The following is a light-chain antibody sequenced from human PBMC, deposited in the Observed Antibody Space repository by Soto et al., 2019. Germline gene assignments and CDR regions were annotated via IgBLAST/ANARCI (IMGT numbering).Light chain of an antibody. J-gene: IGKJ2*01. CDR3: QQYTNGPPYT. V-gene: IGKV3-15*01. CDR1: QTVSSN. Sequence: EIVMTQSPATLSVSPGERASLSCRASQTVSSNLASYQQRPGQAHRLLIYGANTRATGIPARFSGSGSGTEFTLTISSLQTDEFAVYYCQQYTNGPPYTCGQGTKLEIK. CDR2: GAN.